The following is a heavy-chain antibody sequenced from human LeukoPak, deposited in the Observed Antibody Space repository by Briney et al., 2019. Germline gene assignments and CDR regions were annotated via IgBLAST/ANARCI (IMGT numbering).Heavy chain of an antibody. Sequence: ASVKVSCKASGYTFTSYAMHWVRQAPGQRLEWMGWINAGNGSTKYSQKFQGRVTITRDTSASTAYMELSSLRSEDTAVYYCARSAWYYYDSSGYYADAFDIWGQGTMVTVSS. CDR1: GYTFTSYA. J-gene: IGHJ3*02. V-gene: IGHV1-3*01. CDR3: ARSAWYYYDSSGYYADAFDI. CDR2: INAGNGST. D-gene: IGHD3-22*01.